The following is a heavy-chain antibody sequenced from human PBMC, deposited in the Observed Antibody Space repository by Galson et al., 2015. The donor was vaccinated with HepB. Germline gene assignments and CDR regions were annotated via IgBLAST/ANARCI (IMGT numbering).Heavy chain of an antibody. J-gene: IGHJ4*02. V-gene: IGHV1-2*04. CDR3: VRLGEFSFFDY. D-gene: IGHD3-16*02. CDR2: INPHSGVT. CDR1: RYTFTDYF. Sequence: SVKVSCKASRYTFTDYFIHWVRQAPGHGLEWMGWINPHSGVTNYAQKFQGWVTMTRDTSISTAYMELSRLRSNDTAIYYCVRLGEFSFFDYWGQGTLVTVSS.